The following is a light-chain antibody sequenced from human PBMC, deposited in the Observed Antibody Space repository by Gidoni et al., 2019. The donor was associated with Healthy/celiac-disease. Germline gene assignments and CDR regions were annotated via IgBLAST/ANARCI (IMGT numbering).Light chain of an antibody. J-gene: IGKJ4*01. CDR2: DAS. Sequence: LPMAPSPSSLSSSVGDRVTITCQASQDISNYLNWYQQKPGKAPKLLIYDASNLETGVPSRFSGSGSGTDFTFTISSLQPEDIATYYCQQYDNLPLTFGGGTKVEIK. V-gene: IGKV1-33*01. CDR1: QDISNY. CDR3: QQYDNLPLT.